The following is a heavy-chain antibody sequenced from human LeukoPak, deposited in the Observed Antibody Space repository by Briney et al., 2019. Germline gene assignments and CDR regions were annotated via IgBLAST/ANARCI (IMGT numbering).Heavy chain of an antibody. CDR1: GFTFSSYS. D-gene: IGHD6-19*01. V-gene: IGHV3-21*01. CDR2: ISSSGSYI. Sequence: GGSLRLSCAASGFTFSSYSMNWVRQAPGKGLEWVSSISSSGSYIYYADSVKGRFTISRDNAKNSLYLQMNSLRAEDTAVYYCARDGSSGWYRPAFDIWGQGTMVTVSS. J-gene: IGHJ3*02. CDR3: ARDGSSGWYRPAFDI.